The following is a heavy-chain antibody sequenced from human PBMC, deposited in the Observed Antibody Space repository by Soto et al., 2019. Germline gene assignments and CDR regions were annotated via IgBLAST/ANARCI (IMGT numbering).Heavy chain of an antibody. D-gene: IGHD3-10*01. V-gene: IGHV4-31*03. Sequence: SETLSLTCTVSGGSISSGGYYWSWIRQHPGKGLEWIGYIYYSGSTYYNPSLKSRVTISVDTSKNQFSLKLSSVTAADTAVYYCARLRSDSSWFDPWGQGTLVTVSS. CDR2: IYYSGST. CDR1: GGSISSGGYY. J-gene: IGHJ5*02. CDR3: ARLRSDSSWFDP.